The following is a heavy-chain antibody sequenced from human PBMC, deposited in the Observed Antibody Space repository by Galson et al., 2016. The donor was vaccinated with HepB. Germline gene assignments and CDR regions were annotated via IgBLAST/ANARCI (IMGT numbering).Heavy chain of an antibody. D-gene: IGHD6-19*01. J-gene: IGHJ3*01. CDR1: GGSISSSYYF. V-gene: IGHV4-39*01. CDR3: ARQDRAGLVNF. CDR2: IYYSGTT. Sequence: SETLSLTCTVSGGSISSSYYFWAWIRKPPGKGLDWIRSIYYSGTTHYNPSLQSRVSISVDTSKNQFSLSLTSVGAADTAMYSCARQDRAGLVNFWGQGTMVTVSS.